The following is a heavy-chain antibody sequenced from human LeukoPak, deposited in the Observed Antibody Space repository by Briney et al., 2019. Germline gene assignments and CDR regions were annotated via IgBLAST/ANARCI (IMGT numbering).Heavy chain of an antibody. Sequence: SETLSLTCTVSGGSLSSYYWSWIRQPPGKGLEWIGYIYYSGSTNYNPSLKSRVTISVDTSKNQFSLKLSSVTTADTAVYYCARVTYDYVWGSYRPTYFDYWGQGTLVTVSS. D-gene: IGHD3-16*02. CDR3: ARVTYDYVWGSYRPTYFDY. V-gene: IGHV4-59*01. J-gene: IGHJ4*02. CDR2: IYYSGST. CDR1: GGSLSSYY.